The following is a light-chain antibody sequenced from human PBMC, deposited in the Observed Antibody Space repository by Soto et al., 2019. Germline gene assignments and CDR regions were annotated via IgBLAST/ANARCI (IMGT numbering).Light chain of an antibody. CDR2: GNS. V-gene: IGLV1-40*01. CDR1: SYNIGAGYD. Sequence: QSVLTQPPSVSGAPGQRVTISCTGSSYNIGAGYDVHWYQQLPGTAPKPLIYGNSNRPSGVPDRFSGSKSGTSASLAITGLQAEDEADYYCQSYDSSLSGSVFGGGTKLTVL. J-gene: IGLJ2*01. CDR3: QSYDSSLSGSV.